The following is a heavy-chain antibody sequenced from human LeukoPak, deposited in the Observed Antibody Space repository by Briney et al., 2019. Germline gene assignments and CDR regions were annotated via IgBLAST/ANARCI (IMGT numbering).Heavy chain of an antibody. CDR1: GFTFSSYV. CDR2: ISGSGGRT. CDR3: AKDGKTRNWNYFQAKPVY. J-gene: IGHJ4*02. V-gene: IGHV3-23*01. Sequence: GGSLRLSCAASGFTFSSYVMSWVRQAPGKGLEWVSGISGSGGRTYYADSVKGRFTISRDNSKNTLYLQMNSMRAEDTAVYYCAKDGKTRNWNYFQAKPVYWGQGTLVTVSS. D-gene: IGHD1-7*01.